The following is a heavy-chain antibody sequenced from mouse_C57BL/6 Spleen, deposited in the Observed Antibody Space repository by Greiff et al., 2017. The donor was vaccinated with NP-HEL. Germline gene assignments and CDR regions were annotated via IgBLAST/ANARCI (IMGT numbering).Heavy chain of an antibody. CDR1: GYTFTDYY. CDR2: INPYNGGT. CDR3: ARLWDYDGGAWYFDV. J-gene: IGHJ1*03. D-gene: IGHD2-4*01. V-gene: IGHV1-19*01. Sequence: EVQLQQSGPVLVKPGASVKMSCKASGYTFTDYYMNWVKQSHGKSLEWIGVINPYNGGTSYNQKFKGKATLTVDKSSSTAYMELNSLTSEDSAVYYCARLWDYDGGAWYFDVWGTGTTVTVSS.